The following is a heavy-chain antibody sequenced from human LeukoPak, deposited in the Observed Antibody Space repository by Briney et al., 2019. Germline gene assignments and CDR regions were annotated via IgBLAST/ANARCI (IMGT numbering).Heavy chain of an antibody. CDR1: GFTFSSYG. V-gene: IGHV3-30*03. Sequence: LTGGSLRPSCAASGFTFSSYGMHWVRQAPGKGLEWVAVISYDGSNKYYADSVKGRFTISRDNSKNTLYLQMNSLRAEDTAVYYCARGTPSSSGWLYYGMDVWGQGTTVTVSS. CDR2: ISYDGSNK. J-gene: IGHJ6*02. CDR3: ARGTPSSSGWLYYGMDV. D-gene: IGHD6-19*01.